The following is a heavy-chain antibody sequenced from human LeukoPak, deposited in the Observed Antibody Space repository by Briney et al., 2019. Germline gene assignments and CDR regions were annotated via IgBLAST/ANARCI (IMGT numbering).Heavy chain of an antibody. D-gene: IGHD3-22*01. Sequence: GRSLTLSCTTSAFTFGYYAMSWVRLAPGKGLEWLGFIRSEAYGGTTDYAESVKGRFAISRDDSKSIAYLQMNSLKSEDTAMYYCTRESSLNYYYTSGYYNGAYWGQGTLVTVSS. CDR2: IRSEAYGGTT. V-gene: IGHV3-49*04. CDR3: TRESSLNYYYTSGYYNGAY. J-gene: IGHJ4*02. CDR1: AFTFGYYA.